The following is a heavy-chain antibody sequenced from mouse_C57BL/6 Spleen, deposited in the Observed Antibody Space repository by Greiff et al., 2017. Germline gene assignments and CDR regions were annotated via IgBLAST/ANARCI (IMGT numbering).Heavy chain of an antibody. Sequence: QVQLQQPGAELVKPGASVKLSCKASGYTFTSYWMHWVKQRPGQGLEWIGMIHPNSGSTNYNEKFKSKATLTVDKSSSTAYMQLSSLTSEDSAVYYGARGTLYYDYDLDYFDYWGQGTTLTVSS. CDR1: GYTFTSYW. CDR3: ARGTLYYDYDLDYFDY. CDR2: IHPNSGST. D-gene: IGHD2-4*01. J-gene: IGHJ2*01. V-gene: IGHV1-64*01.